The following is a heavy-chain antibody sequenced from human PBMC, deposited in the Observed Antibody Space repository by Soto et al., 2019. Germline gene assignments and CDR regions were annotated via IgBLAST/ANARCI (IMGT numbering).Heavy chain of an antibody. CDR3: ARDRGDVDWFY. CDR1: GFTFSSYG. CDR2: RWYGGSNK. Sequence: QVQLVESGGGVVQPGRSLRLSCAASGFTFSSYGMAWVRQAPGKGVEWVAVRWYGGSNKYYADSVKGRVTISRDNSKHTLSLQLNSLIAADPAVYYCARDRGDVDWFYWGQGTLVTVSS. J-gene: IGHJ4*02. D-gene: IGHD3-9*01. V-gene: IGHV3-33*01.